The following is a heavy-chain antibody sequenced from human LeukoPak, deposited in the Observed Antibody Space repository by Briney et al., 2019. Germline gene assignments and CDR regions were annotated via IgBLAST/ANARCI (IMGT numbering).Heavy chain of an antibody. V-gene: IGHV6-1*01. CDR1: GDSVSSNSAA. D-gene: IGHD6-6*01. CDR3: AREFSSSTGPDY. J-gene: IGHJ4*02. Sequence: SQTLSLTCDISGDSVSSNSAAWNWIRQSPSRGLEWLGRTYYRSKWFHDYAESVTSRITINADTSKNQFSLQLSPVSPEDTAVYYCAREFSSSTGPDYWGQGILVTVSS. CDR2: TYYRSKWFH.